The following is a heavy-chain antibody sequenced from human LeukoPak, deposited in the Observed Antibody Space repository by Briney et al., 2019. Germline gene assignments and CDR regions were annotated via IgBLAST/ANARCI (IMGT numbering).Heavy chain of an antibody. V-gene: IGHV3-30*02. D-gene: IGHD3-3*01. J-gene: IGHJ4*02. CDR3: AKGGNYDFWSGPDY. CDR2: IRYDGSNK. CDR1: GFTFSSYG. Sequence: PGGSLRLSCAASGFTFSSYGMHWVRQAPGKGLEWVAFIRYDGSNKYYADSVKGRFTISRDNSKNTLYLQMNSLRAEDTAVYYCAKGGNYDFWSGPDYWGQGTLATVSS.